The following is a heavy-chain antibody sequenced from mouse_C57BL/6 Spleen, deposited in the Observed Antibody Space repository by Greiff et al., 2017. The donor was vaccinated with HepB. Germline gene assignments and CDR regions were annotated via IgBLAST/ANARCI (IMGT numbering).Heavy chain of an antibody. CDR2: ISDGGSYT. CDR3: ARDAPYGYDAMDY. D-gene: IGHD1-1*02. Sequence: DVHLVESGGGLVKPGGSLKLSCAASGFTFSSYAMSWVRQTPEKRLEWVATISDGGSYTYYPDNVKGRFTISRDNAKNNLYLQMSHLKSEDTAMYYGARDAPYGYDAMDYWGQGTSVTVSS. J-gene: IGHJ4*01. CDR1: GFTFSSYA. V-gene: IGHV5-4*01.